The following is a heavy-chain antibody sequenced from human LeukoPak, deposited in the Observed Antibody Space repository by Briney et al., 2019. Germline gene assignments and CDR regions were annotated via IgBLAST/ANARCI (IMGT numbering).Heavy chain of an antibody. V-gene: IGHV3-30*18. CDR2: ISYDGSNK. D-gene: IGHD6-13*01. J-gene: IGHJ4*02. Sequence: GGSLRLSCAASGFTFSSYGMHWVRQAPGKGLEWVAVISYDGSNKYYADSVKGRFTISRDNSKNTLYLQMNSLRAEDTAVYYCAKVTRIAAARDTDYWGQGTLVTVSS. CDR1: GFTFSSYG. CDR3: AKVTRIAAARDTDY.